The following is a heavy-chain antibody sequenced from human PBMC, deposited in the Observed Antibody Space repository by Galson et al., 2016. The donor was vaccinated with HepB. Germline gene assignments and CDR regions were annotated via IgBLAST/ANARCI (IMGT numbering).Heavy chain of an antibody. V-gene: IGHV1-18*01. Sequence: SVKVSCKASGYTFTNYGLSWVRQAPGQGLEYMGWISAYNGDTNYAQTLQGRVTMTTDTSTSTAYMELRSLRSDDTAVYYCARGAGGYFDYWGQGTLVTVSS. J-gene: IGHJ4*02. CDR3: ARGAGGYFDY. CDR2: ISAYNGDT. CDR1: GYTFTNYG. D-gene: IGHD3-10*01.